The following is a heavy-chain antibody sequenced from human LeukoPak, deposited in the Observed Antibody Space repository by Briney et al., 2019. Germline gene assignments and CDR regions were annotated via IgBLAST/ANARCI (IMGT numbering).Heavy chain of an antibody. CDR2: ISPYNGNT. J-gene: IGHJ4*02. D-gene: IGHD3-10*01. CDR1: GYTFTSYG. V-gene: IGHV1-18*04. CDR3: AREGLVWFGESTESFFDY. Sequence: ASVKGSCKASGYTFTSYGISWVRQAPGQGLEWLGWISPYNGNTNYAQKLQSRVTMTTDTSTSTAYMELRSLRSDDTAVYYCAREGLVWFGESTESFFDYWGQGTLVTVSS.